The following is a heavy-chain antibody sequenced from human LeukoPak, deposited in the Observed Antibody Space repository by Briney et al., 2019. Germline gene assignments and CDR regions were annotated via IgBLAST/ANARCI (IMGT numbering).Heavy chain of an antibody. V-gene: IGHV4-59*01. CDR3: VKSNSRYQPWTLDI. Sequence: PSEPLSLTCTVSGGSISSYYWSWIRQPPGKGLEWIGYIFYNEGTSYNPSLKSRVTISVDTSNNQLSLKVNSVTAADTAMYYCVKSNSRYQPWTLDIWGRGTMVTVSS. CDR1: GGSISSYY. J-gene: IGHJ3*02. D-gene: IGHD2-2*01. CDR2: IFYNEGT.